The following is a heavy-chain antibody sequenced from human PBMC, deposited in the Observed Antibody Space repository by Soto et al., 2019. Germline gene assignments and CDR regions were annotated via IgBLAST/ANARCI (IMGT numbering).Heavy chain of an antibody. CDR1: GFTFSSYA. J-gene: IGHJ4*02. Sequence: RGSLRLSCAASGFTFSSYAMSWVRQTPGKGLEWVSLFSGSGGDTYYADSVKGRLTISRDNSKNTLYLQMNSLGAEDTAVYYCAAGTNRDYYNYWGKGTRCTTSS. D-gene: IGHD1-1*01. V-gene: IGHV3-23*01. CDR2: FSGSGGDT. CDR3: AAGTNRDYYNY.